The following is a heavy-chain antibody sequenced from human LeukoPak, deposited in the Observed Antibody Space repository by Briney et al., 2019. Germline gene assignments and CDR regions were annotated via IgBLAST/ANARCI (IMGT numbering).Heavy chain of an antibody. CDR1: GYTFTNYW. Sequence: GESLKISCKGSGYTFTNYWIGWVRQMTGKGLEFMVIIYPGDSDTRYSPSFQGQVTISVDKSINTAYLQWSSLKASDTAMYYCARHVSAVAGTYYFDYWGQGTLVTVSS. CDR2: IYPGDSDT. D-gene: IGHD6-19*01. J-gene: IGHJ4*02. CDR3: ARHVSAVAGTYYFDY. V-gene: IGHV5-51*01.